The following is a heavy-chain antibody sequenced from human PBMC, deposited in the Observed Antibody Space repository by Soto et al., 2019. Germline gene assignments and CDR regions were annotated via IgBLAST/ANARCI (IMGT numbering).Heavy chain of an antibody. CDR3: ARDTGDIVVVPAAGKTSWFDP. V-gene: IGHV4-34*01. D-gene: IGHD2-2*01. Sequence: TSETLSLTCAVYGGSFSGYYWSWIRQPPGKGLEWIGEINHSGSTNYNPSLKSRVTISVDTSKNQFSLKLSSVTAADTAVYYCARDTGDIVVVPAAGKTSWFDPWGQGTLVTVSS. CDR1: GGSFSGYY. CDR2: INHSGST. J-gene: IGHJ5*02.